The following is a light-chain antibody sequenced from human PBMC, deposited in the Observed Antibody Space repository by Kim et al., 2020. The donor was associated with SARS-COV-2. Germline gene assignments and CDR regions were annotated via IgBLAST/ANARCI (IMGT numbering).Light chain of an antibody. V-gene: IGLV3-25*03. CDR2: KDN. Sequence: PRQAARITCSGDTLPEKQTYWYQQKSGQAPLLVIYKDNERPSGIPGRFSGSSSGTTVTLTISGVQAEDDADYYCQSADGSGTYVFGTGTKVTVL. J-gene: IGLJ1*01. CDR3: QSADGSGTYV. CDR1: TLPEKQ.